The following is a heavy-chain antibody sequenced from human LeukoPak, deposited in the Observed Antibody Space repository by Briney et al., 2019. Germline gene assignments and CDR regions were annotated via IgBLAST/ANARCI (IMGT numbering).Heavy chain of an antibody. D-gene: IGHD5-12*01. CDR3: ARGQWLRVNYFDY. Sequence: SETLSLTCAVCGGSFSDYYWSWIRQPPGKGLEWIGEINHSGSTNYNPSLKSRVTISVDTSKNQFSLKLSSMTAADTAVYFCARGQWLRVNYFDYWGQGTLVTVSS. J-gene: IGHJ4*02. V-gene: IGHV4-34*01. CDR1: GGSFSDYY. CDR2: INHSGST.